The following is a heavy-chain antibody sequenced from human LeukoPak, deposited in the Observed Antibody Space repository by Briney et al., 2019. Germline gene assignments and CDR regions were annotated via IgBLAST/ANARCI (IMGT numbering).Heavy chain of an antibody. D-gene: IGHD2-2*01. V-gene: IGHV6-1*01. CDR1: GDSVSSKTVA. J-gene: IGHJ4*02. Sequence: PSQTLSLTCAISGDSVSSKTVAWNWIRQSPSRGLEWLGRTCYRSRWSSDYAVPVKGRITINPDTSKNQFSLELNSVTPEDTAVYYCARDPRYADGILFDYWGQGTLVTVSS. CDR3: ARDPRYADGILFDY. CDR2: TCYRSRWSS.